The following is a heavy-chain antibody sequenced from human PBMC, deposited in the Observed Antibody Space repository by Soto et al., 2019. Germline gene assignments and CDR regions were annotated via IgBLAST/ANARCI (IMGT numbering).Heavy chain of an antibody. Sequence: ASVKVSCKASGYTFTSYGISWVRQAPGQGLEWMGWISAYNGNTNYAQKLQGRVTMTTDTSTSTAYMELRSLRSDDTAVYYCARDQEDIVVVVANNAFDIWGQGTMVTVSS. CDR1: GYTFTSYG. D-gene: IGHD2-15*01. V-gene: IGHV1-18*01. CDR2: ISAYNGNT. J-gene: IGHJ3*02. CDR3: ARDQEDIVVVVANNAFDI.